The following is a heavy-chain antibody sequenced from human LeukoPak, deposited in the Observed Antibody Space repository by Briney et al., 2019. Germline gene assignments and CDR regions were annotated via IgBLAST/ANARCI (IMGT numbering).Heavy chain of an antibody. J-gene: IGHJ4*02. CDR1: GFTFSSFW. CDR3: AKDWGYGEAGIDF. V-gene: IGHV3-7*04. D-gene: IGHD6-13*01. Sequence: GGSLRLSCAASGFTFSSFWMHWVRQAPGKGLEWVAIIKGDGSEKAYVDSVKGRFSISRDNAENSLYLQMSSLRAEDTAVYYCAKDWGYGEAGIDFWGQGTLVTVSS. CDR2: IKGDGSEK.